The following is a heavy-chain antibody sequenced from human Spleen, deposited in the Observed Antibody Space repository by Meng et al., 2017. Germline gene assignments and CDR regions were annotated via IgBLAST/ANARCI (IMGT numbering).Heavy chain of an antibody. V-gene: IGHV2-5*02. J-gene: IGHJ3*02. Sequence: VAWVRQAPGKALEWLALIYWDDDKRYSPSLQSRLTITKDTSKNQVVLTMTNMDPVDTATYFCAHRRGQWVVPSAFDIWGQGTLVTVSS. CDR3: AHRRGQWVVPSAFDI. CDR2: IYWDDDK. D-gene: IGHD6-19*01.